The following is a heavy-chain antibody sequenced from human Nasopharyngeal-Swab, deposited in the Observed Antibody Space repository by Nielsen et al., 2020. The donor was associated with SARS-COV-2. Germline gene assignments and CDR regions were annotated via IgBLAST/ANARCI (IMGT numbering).Heavy chain of an antibody. CDR2: IWYDGSNK. J-gene: IGHJ4*02. D-gene: IGHD6-19*01. CDR3: AKGTRPAVSATGNY. V-gene: IGHV3-33*06. CDR1: GFTFSSYG. Sequence: GEPLKISCAASGFTFSSYGMHWVRQAPGKGLEWVAVIWYDGSNKYYGDSVKGRFTISRDNSKNTLCLQMNSLRVEDTAVYYCAKGTRPAVSATGNYWGQGTLVTVSS.